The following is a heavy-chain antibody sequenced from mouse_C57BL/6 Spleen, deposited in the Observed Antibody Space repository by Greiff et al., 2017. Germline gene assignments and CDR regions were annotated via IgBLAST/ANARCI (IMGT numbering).Heavy chain of an antibody. CDR2: INPSTGGT. Sequence: EVMLVESGPELVKPGASVKISCKASGYSFTGYYMNWVKQSPEKSLEWIGEINPSTGGTTYNQKFKAKATLTVDKSSSTAYMQLKSLTSEDSAVYYCARGGPTTFYAMDYWGQGTSVTVSS. V-gene: IGHV1-42*01. J-gene: IGHJ4*01. CDR3: ARGGPTTFYAMDY. CDR1: GYSFTGYY. D-gene: IGHD6-1*01.